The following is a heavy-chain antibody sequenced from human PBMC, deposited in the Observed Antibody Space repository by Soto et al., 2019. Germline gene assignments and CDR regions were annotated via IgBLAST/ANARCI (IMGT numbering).Heavy chain of an antibody. CDR3: ARDGGYCSGGSCYNWFDP. CDR1: GGTFSSYT. D-gene: IGHD2-15*01. J-gene: IGHJ5*02. V-gene: IGHV1-69*08. CDR2: IIPILGIA. Sequence: QVQLVQSGAEVKKPGSSVKVSCKASGGTFSSYTISWVRQAPGQGLEWMVRIIPILGIANYAQKFQGRVTITADKSTSTAYMELSSLRSEDTAVYYWARDGGYCSGGSCYNWFDPWGQGTLVTVSS.